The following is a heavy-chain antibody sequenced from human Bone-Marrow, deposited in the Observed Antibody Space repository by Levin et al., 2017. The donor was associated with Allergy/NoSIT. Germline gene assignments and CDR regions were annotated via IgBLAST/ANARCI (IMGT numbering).Heavy chain of an antibody. J-gene: IGHJ6*02. CDR2: ISYDGSNK. Sequence: GGSLRLSCAASGFTFSSYGMHWVRQAPGKGLEWVAVISYDGSNKYYADSVKGRFTISRDNSKNTLYLQMNSLRAEDTAVYYCAKFHGGLPPGANYYYGMDVWGQGTTVTVSS. D-gene: IGHD3-16*01. CDR1: GFTFSSYG. V-gene: IGHV3-30*18. CDR3: AKFHGGLPPGANYYYGMDV.